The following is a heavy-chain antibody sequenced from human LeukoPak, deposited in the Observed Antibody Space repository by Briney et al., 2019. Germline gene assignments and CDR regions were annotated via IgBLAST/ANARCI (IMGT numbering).Heavy chain of an antibody. V-gene: IGHV1-69*04. CDR1: GGTFSSYA. D-gene: IGHD6-13*01. Sequence: ASVKVSCKASGGTFSSYAISWVRQAPGQGLEWMGRIIPILGIANYAQKLQGRVTMTTDTSTSTAYMELRSLRSDDTAVYYCAREKLAAGLDYWGQETLVTVSS. CDR2: IIPILGIA. J-gene: IGHJ4*02. CDR3: AREKLAAGLDY.